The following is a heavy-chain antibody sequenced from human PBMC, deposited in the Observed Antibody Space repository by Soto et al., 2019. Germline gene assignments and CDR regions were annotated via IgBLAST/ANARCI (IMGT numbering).Heavy chain of an antibody. CDR1: GFTFSSYA. Sequence: GGSLRLSCAASGFTFSSYAMSWVRQAPGKGLEWVSAISGSGGSTYYADSVKGRFTISRDNSKNTLYLQMNSLRAEDTAVYYCAKDPFWRMAGTVGNYFDYWGQGTLVTVSS. J-gene: IGHJ4*02. CDR2: ISGSGGST. D-gene: IGHD6-19*01. CDR3: AKDPFWRMAGTVGNYFDY. V-gene: IGHV3-23*01.